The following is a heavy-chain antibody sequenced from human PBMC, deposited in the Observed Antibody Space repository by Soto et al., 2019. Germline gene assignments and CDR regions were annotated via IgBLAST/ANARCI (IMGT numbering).Heavy chain of an antibody. CDR2: AIPIYGTP. CDR1: RGALSSYA. D-gene: IGHD6-25*01. Sequence: QVQLVQSGAEVKQPGSSVKVSCKASRGALSSYAITWVRQAPGQGLDWMGRAIPIYGTPNYAQKFQGRLSLTVDASKSTAYLELSGLRFEDTAVYFCASAASREINRGAFDIWGQGTMVTVSS. CDR3: ASAASREINRGAFDI. J-gene: IGHJ3*02. V-gene: IGHV1-69*18.